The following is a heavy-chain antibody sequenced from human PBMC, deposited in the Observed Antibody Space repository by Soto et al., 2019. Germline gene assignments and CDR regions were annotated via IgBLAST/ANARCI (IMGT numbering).Heavy chain of an antibody. CDR2: SNPNSGDT. J-gene: IGHJ1*01. CDR3: GSPRSGPSPDLGH. D-gene: IGHD2-15*01. CDR1: VFSVDTTVC. Sequence: AAVKVSCKASVFSVDTTVCLHWVLRAPGQGLEWVGSSNPNSGDTIYAQNFQGRVTMTRDTDIRTDYMEVSSLTSDDTAVYYCGSPRSGPSPDLGHWG. V-gene: IGHV1-2*02.